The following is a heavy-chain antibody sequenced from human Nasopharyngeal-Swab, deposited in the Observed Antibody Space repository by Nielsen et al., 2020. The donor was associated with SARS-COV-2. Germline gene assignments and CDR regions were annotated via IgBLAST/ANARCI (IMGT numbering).Heavy chain of an antibody. Sequence: GGSLRLSCAASGFTFSSYAMTWVRQAPGKGLEWVAVISYDGSNEYYEDSVKGRFTISRDNSKNTLYLQMNSLRVEDTAVYYCAKDVHGDYGGIDYWGQGTLVTVSS. V-gene: IGHV3-30*18. CDR3: AKDVHGDYGGIDY. D-gene: IGHD4-17*01. CDR1: GFTFSSYA. CDR2: ISYDGSNE. J-gene: IGHJ4*02.